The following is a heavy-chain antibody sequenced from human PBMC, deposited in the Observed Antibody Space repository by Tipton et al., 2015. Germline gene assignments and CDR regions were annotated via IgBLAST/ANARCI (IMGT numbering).Heavy chain of an antibody. Sequence: TLSLTCTIPGDSISNYFWSWIRQPAGKGLEWIGRIQTSGNTNYNPSLKSRVTMSADTSKNQSSLKLSSVTAADTAVYYCARFDSYYYDSNDYWGQGTLVTVSS. V-gene: IGHV4-4*07. CDR2: IQTSGNT. D-gene: IGHD3-22*01. CDR1: GDSISNYF. CDR3: ARFDSYYYDSNDY. J-gene: IGHJ4*02.